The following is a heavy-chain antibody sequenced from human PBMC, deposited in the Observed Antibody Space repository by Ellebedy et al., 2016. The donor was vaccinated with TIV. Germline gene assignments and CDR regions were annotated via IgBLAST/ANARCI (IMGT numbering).Heavy chain of an antibody. D-gene: IGHD6-19*01. V-gene: IGHV3-7*01. Sequence: GESLKISCAASGFTFSGYWMSWVRQAPGKGLEWVANIKQDGSEKYHVDSVKGRFTISRDNAKNSLYLQMNSLRAEDTAVYYCARRQWLVLDLWGQGTLITVSS. CDR3: ARRQWLVLDL. CDR2: IKQDGSEK. J-gene: IGHJ5*02. CDR1: GFTFSGYW.